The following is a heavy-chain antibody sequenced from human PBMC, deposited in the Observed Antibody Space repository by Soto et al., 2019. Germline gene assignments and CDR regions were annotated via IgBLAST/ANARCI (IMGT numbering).Heavy chain of an antibody. CDR1: GFTFGSDA. J-gene: IGHJ2*01. CDR3: VKDDRILGRRYFDL. D-gene: IGHD2-15*01. CDR2: ISFSDGGT. V-gene: IGHV3-23*01. Sequence: GSLRLSCAASGFTFGSDAMTWVGEAPGKGLEWVSSISFSDGGTYYADSVKGRLTISRDNSKNTLFLQMNSLRVEDTAVYYCVKDDRILGRRYFDLWGRGTLVTVSS.